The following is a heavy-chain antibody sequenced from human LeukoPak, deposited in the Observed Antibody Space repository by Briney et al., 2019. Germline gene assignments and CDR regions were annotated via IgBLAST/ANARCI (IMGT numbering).Heavy chain of an antibody. Sequence: GGSLRLSCAASGFTFDDYAMLWVRQAPGKGLEWVSGISCNSGSIGYADSVKGRFTISRDNAKNSLYLQMNSLRAEDTALYYCAKGPLAGYSSSWYAYWGQGTLVTVSS. CDR3: AKGPLAGYSSSWYAY. CDR2: ISCNSGSI. J-gene: IGHJ4*02. CDR1: GFTFDDYA. D-gene: IGHD6-13*01. V-gene: IGHV3-9*01.